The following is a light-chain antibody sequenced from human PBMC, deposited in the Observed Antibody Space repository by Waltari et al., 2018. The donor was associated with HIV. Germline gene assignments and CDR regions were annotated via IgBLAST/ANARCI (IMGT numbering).Light chain of an antibody. Sequence: QSVLTQPPSVSGAPGQRVTISCTGSSPHIGADYAVHWYQQRPGTAPKLLIYDNNNRPSGVPDRFSGSKSGPSASLAITGLQAEDEADYYCQSYDSSLGGSVFGGGTKVTVL. V-gene: IGLV1-40*01. CDR3: QSYDSSLGGSV. CDR2: DNN. CDR1: SPHIGADYA. J-gene: IGLJ2*01.